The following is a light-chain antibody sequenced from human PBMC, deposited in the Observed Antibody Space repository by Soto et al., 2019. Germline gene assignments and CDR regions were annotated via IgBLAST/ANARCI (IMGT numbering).Light chain of an antibody. CDR2: DVT. CDR3: CSYAATNTLV. CDR1: SSDVGSNNL. J-gene: IGLJ3*02. V-gene: IGLV2-23*02. Sequence: QSALTQPASGSGSPGQSITISCTGTSSDVGSNNLVSWYQQHPGKAPKLMIYDVTKRPSGISNRFAGSKSDNTASLTISGLQAEDEADYYCCSYAATNTLVFGAGTKLTVL.